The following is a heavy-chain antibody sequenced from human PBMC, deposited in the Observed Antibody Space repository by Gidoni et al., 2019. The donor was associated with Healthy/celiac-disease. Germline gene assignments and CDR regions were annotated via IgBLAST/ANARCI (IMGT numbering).Heavy chain of an antibody. CDR3: ARCSYGEMATITRHGAFDI. J-gene: IGHJ3*02. D-gene: IGHD5-12*01. CDR1: GGTFSSYT. V-gene: IGHV1-69*02. CDR2: IIPILGIA. Sequence: QVQLVQSGAEVKKPGSSVKVSCKASGGTFSSYTISWVRQAPGQGLEWMGRIIPILGIANYAQKFQGRVTITADKSTSTAYMELSSLRSEDTAVYYCARCSYGEMATITRHGAFDIWGQGTMVTVSS.